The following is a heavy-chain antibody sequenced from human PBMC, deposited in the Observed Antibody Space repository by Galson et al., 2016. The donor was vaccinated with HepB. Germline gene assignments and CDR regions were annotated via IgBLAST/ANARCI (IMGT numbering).Heavy chain of an antibody. CDR2: ISGSGGSA. J-gene: IGHJ3*02. D-gene: IGHD6-19*01. CDR3: AKSSSGWLGDPNDSFDI. Sequence: SLRLSCAASRFIFSSFAMNWVRQAPGKGLEWVSIISGSGGSAYYADSVKGRFTISRDNSKNTLYLQMSSLRAEDTAIYYCAKSSSGWLGDPNDSFDIWGQGTMVTVSS. V-gene: IGHV3-23*01. CDR1: RFIFSSFA.